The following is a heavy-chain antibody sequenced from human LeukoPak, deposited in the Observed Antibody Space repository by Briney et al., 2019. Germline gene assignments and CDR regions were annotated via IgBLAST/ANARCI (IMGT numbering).Heavy chain of an antibody. D-gene: IGHD5-18*01. Sequence: SETLSLTCTVSGGSISSHYWGWIRQPPGKGLEWIGYISYSGTTNYNTSLKSRVTISVDTPKNQFSLTLSSVTAADTAVYYCVRASGGYSYGALYYFDCWGQGTLVTVSS. CDR1: GGSISSHY. CDR2: ISYSGTT. V-gene: IGHV4-59*11. CDR3: VRASGGYSYGALYYFDC. J-gene: IGHJ4*02.